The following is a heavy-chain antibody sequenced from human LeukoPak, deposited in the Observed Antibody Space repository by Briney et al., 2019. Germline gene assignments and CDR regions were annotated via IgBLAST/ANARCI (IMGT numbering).Heavy chain of an antibody. Sequence: GRSRRLSCAVSGFTLSSYAMSWVRQAQGKGLEWVSAISAIGDNTYHADSVKGRFTISSDNSKNALYLQMNSLRAEDTAIYYCAKEGKREDYWGQGTLVTVSS. CDR2: ISAIGDNT. J-gene: IGHJ4*01. CDR3: AKEGKREDY. V-gene: IGHV3-23*01. CDR1: GFTLSSYA.